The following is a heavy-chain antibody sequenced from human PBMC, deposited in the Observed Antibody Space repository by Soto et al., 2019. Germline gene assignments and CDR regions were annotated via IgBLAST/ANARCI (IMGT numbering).Heavy chain of an antibody. CDR2: IGTSVGTA. CDR3: GKDPNGDYIGAFDI. Sequence: EEHLLESGGGLVQPGGSLRLSCAASGFTFSDFAMSWVRQAPGKGLEWVSGIGTSVGTAHLADSVKGRFTISRDNSKSTLYLQISSLIVEDTAIYYCGKDPNGDYIGAFDIWGQGTIVTVSS. D-gene: IGHD2-21*02. CDR1: GFTFSDFA. V-gene: IGHV3-23*01. J-gene: IGHJ3*02.